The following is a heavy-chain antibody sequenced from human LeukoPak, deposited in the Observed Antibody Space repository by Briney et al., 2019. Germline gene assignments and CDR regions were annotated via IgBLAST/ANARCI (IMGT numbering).Heavy chain of an antibody. V-gene: IGHV4-31*03. CDR1: GGSISSGGYY. D-gene: IGHD3-10*01. Sequence: PSETLSLTCTVSGGSISSGGYYWNWIRQHPGKGLEWIGYTHYSGSTYYNPSLKSRLAISVDTSKNQFSLKLTSVTAADTAVYYCARDGSGSYTPLFDYWGQGTLVTVSS. CDR2: THYSGST. CDR3: ARDGSGSYTPLFDY. J-gene: IGHJ4*02.